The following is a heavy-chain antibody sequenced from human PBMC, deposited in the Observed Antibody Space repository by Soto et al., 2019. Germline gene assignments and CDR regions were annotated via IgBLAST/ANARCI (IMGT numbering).Heavy chain of an antibody. D-gene: IGHD3-10*01. CDR3: AREYYGSGSY. Sequence: GGSLRLSCAASGFTFSSYSMNWVRQAPGKGLEWVSYISSSSSTIYYADSVKGRFTISRDNAKNSLYLQMNSLRAEDTAVYYCAREYYGSGSYWGQGTLVTVSS. V-gene: IGHV3-48*04. J-gene: IGHJ4*02. CDR1: GFTFSSYS. CDR2: ISSSSSTI.